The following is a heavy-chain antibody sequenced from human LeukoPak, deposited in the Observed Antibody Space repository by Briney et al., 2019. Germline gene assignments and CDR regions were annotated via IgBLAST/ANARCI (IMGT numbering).Heavy chain of an antibody. V-gene: IGHV3-30*02. D-gene: IGHD2-21*02. J-gene: IGHJ3*02. CDR2: IRYDGSNK. CDR3: ARVQSAYCGGDCYSRSTKAFDI. Sequence: PGGSLRLSCAASGFTFSSYWMHWVRQAPGKGLEWVAFIRYDGSNKYYADSVKGRFTISRDNSKNMLYLQTNSLRTEDTAVYYCARVQSAYCGGDCYSRSTKAFDIWGQGTMVTVSS. CDR1: GFTFSSYW.